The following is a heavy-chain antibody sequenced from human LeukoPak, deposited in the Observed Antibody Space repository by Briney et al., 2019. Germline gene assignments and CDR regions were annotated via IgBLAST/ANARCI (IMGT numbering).Heavy chain of an antibody. V-gene: IGHV1-2*02. Sequence: GGSVTVPRKASGYTFSDYCMHWVRQAPGQGLEWMGWINRNSGGTNYAQKFQGRVTMTRDTSISTAYMELSRLRSDDTAVYYCARASRITMVRGYAFDIWGQGTMVTVSS. D-gene: IGHD3-10*01. CDR1: GYTFSDYC. CDR3: ARASRITMVRGYAFDI. CDR2: INRNSGGT. J-gene: IGHJ3*02.